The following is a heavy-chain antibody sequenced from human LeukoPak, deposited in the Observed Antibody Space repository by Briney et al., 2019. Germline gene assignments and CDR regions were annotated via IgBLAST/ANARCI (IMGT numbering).Heavy chain of an antibody. V-gene: IGHV1-2*02. Sequence: VASVEVSCKASGYTFTGYYMHWVRQAPGQGLEWMGWINPNSGGTNYAQKFQGRVTMTRDTSITTAYMELSRLRSDDTAVYYCAREEGSGCYDSWGQGTMLTVSS. CDR1: GYTFTGYY. D-gene: IGHD6-19*01. CDR3: AREEGSGCYDS. J-gene: IGHJ4*02. CDR2: INPNSGGT.